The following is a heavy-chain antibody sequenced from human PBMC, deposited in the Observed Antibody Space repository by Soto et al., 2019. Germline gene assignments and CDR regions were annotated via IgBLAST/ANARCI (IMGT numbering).Heavy chain of an antibody. D-gene: IGHD2-15*01. V-gene: IGHV3-9*01. CDR2: ISWNSGSI. Sequence: GGSLRLSCAASGFTFDDYAMHWVRQAPGKGLEWVSGISWNSGSIGYADSVKGRFTISRDNAKNSLYLQMNSLRAEDTALYYCAKDKAEGSWNSLPFDYWGQGTLVTVSS. CDR3: AKDKAEGSWNSLPFDY. CDR1: GFTFDDYA. J-gene: IGHJ4*02.